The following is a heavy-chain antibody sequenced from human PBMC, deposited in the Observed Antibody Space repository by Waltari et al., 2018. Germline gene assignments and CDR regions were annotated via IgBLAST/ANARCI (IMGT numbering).Heavy chain of an antibody. V-gene: IGHV3-48*04. Sequence: EVQLVESGGGLVQPGGSLSLSCAASGFTFSSYSMNWVRQAPGKGLEWVSYMHSSSSTLDYADSVKGRFTISRDNAKNSLYLQMNSLRAEDTAVYYCARPLYYDSSGSFDYWGQGTLVTVSS. CDR3: ARPLYYDSSGSFDY. D-gene: IGHD3-22*01. CDR2: MHSSSSTL. CDR1: GFTFSSYS. J-gene: IGHJ4*02.